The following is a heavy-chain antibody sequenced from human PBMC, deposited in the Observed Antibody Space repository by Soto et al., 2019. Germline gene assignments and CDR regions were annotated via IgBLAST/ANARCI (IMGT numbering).Heavy chain of an antibody. CDR1: GFTFSSYA. CDR2: ISGSGGST. V-gene: IGHV3-23*01. CDR3: AKVVYCSSTSCWSRNFDY. Sequence: PGGSLRLSCAASGFTFSSYAMSWVRQAPGKGLEWVSAISGSGGSTYYADSVKGRFTISRDNSKNTLYLQMNSLRAEDTAVYYCAKVVYCSSTSCWSRNFDYWGQGTLVTVS. D-gene: IGHD2-2*01. J-gene: IGHJ4*02.